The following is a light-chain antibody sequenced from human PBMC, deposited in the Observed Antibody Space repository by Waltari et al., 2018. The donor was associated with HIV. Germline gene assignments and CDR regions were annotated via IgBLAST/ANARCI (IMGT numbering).Light chain of an antibody. CDR1: QSVSSCY. J-gene: IGKJ3*01. CDR2: GAS. V-gene: IGKV3-20*01. CDR3: QQYGSSPFT. Sequence: EIVLTQSPGTLSLSPGERATPSCRASQSVSSCYLACYHQKPGQALSLLICGASSRATGIPNRFSGRGSGTDFTLTISRLEPEDFAVYYCQQYGSSPFTFGPGTKVDIK.